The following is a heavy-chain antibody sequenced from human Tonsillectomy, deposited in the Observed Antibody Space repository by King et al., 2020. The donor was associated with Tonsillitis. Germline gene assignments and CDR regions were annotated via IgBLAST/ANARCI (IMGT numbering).Heavy chain of an antibody. CDR2: IESRTDGGAP. Sequence: VQLVESGGGLVKPGGSLRLSCAASGFTFSSAWMSWVRQAPGKGLEWVGRIESRTDGGAPASTTHLKGRFTISSDDSKNKVYLQMNSLKTEDSAVYYCTTDLMVRVSEGDYWGQGTPVTVSS. CDR3: TTDLMVRVSEGDY. CDR1: GFTFSSAW. V-gene: IGHV3-15*04. J-gene: IGHJ4*02. D-gene: IGHD3-10*01.